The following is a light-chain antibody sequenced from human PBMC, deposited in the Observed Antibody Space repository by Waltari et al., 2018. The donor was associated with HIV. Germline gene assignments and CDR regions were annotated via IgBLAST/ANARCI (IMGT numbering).Light chain of an antibody. Sequence: QSVLTQPPSASGAPGQRVTISCSGSSANIGNTVYWYQQLPGTAPKVLIYRDNQPPSGVPDRFSGSRSGTSASLDVSGLRSEDEANYICAAWDDILSGWVFGGGTKLTVL. V-gene: IGLV1-47*01. J-gene: IGLJ3*02. CDR1: SANIGNT. CDR3: AAWDDILSGWV. CDR2: RDN.